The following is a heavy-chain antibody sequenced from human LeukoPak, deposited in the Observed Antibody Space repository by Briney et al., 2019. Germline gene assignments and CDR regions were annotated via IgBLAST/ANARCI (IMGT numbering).Heavy chain of an antibody. CDR3: AGEPEQQLVRAWFDP. V-gene: IGHV6-1*01. CDR1: GDSVSSNSAA. Sequence: SSQTLSLTCVISGDSVSSNSAAWNWIRQSPSRGLELLGRTYYRSKWFNDYAVSVKSRITIKPDASKNQFSLQLNSVTPEDTAVYYCAGEPEQQLVRAWFDPWGQGTLVTVSS. CDR2: TYYRSKWFN. J-gene: IGHJ5*02. D-gene: IGHD6-13*01.